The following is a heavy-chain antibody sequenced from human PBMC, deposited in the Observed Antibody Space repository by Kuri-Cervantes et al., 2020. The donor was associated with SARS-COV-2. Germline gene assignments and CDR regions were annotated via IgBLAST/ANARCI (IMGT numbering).Heavy chain of an antibody. CDR1: GFTVSSNY. J-gene: IGHJ4*02. CDR2: ISSSGSTI. CDR3: ARGDSSGYLYYFDY. V-gene: IGHV3-48*03. D-gene: IGHD3-22*01. Sequence: GGSLRLSCAASGFTVSSNYMNWVRQAPGKGLEWVSYISSSGSTIYYADSVKGRFTISRDNAKNSLYLQMNSLRAEDTAVYYCARGDSSGYLYYFDYWGQGTLVTVFS.